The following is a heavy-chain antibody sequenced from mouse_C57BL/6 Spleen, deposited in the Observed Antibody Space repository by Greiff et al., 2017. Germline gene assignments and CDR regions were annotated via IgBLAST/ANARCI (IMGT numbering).Heavy chain of an antibody. CDR3: ARTSSYLDY. CDR1: GYAFSSSW. D-gene: IGHD1-1*01. V-gene: IGHV1-82*01. J-gene: IGHJ2*01. Sequence: QVQLQQSGPELVKPGASVKISCKASGYAFSSSWMNWVKQRPGKGLEWIGRLYPGDGDTNYNGKFKGKATLTADKSSSTAYMQLSSLTAEDSAVYFSARTSSYLDYWGQGTTLTVSS. CDR2: LYPGDGDT.